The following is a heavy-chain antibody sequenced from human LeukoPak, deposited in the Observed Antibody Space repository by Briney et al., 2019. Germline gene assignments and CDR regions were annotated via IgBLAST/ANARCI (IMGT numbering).Heavy chain of an antibody. Sequence: TVKVSCKASGGTFSSYAISWVRQAPGQGLEWMGGIIPIFGTANYAQKFQGRVTITADESTSTAYMELSSLRSDDTAVYYCARDPVYSSSWGDDAFDIWGQGTMVTVSS. D-gene: IGHD6-13*01. CDR2: IIPIFGTA. CDR3: ARDPVYSSSWGDDAFDI. J-gene: IGHJ3*02. CDR1: GGTFSSYA. V-gene: IGHV1-69*01.